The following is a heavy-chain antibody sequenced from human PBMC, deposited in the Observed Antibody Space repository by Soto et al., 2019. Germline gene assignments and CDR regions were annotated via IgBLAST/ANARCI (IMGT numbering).Heavy chain of an antibody. J-gene: IGHJ3*02. V-gene: IGHV3-49*03. D-gene: IGHD7-27*01. CDR3: TRPSAMLGMYAFDI. CDR2: IRSKAYGGTT. Sequence: SLRLSCTASGFTFGDYAMSWFRQAPGKGLEWVGFIRSKAYGGTTEYAASVKGRFTISRDDSKSIAYLQMNSLKTEDTAVYYCTRPSAMLGMYAFDIWGQGTMVTVSS. CDR1: GFTFGDYA.